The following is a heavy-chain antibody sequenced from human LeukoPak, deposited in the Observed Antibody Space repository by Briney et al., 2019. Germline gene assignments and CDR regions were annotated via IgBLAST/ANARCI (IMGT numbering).Heavy chain of an antibody. CDR2: INHSGST. V-gene: IGHV4-34*01. CDR1: GGSFSGYY. Sequence: PSETLSLTCAVYGGSFSGYYWSWIRQPPGKGLEWIGEINHSGSTNYNPSLKSRVTISVDTSKNQFSLKLSSVTAADTAVYYCARFFPEWLLFWRNDAFDIWGQGTMVTVSS. CDR3: ARFFPEWLLFWRNDAFDI. J-gene: IGHJ3*02. D-gene: IGHD3-3*01.